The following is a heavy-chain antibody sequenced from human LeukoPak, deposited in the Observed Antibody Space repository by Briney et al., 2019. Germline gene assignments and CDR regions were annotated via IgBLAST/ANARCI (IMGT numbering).Heavy chain of an antibody. CDR3: ARDLRRDTSGWNSQAVLDY. D-gene: IGHD6-19*01. V-gene: IGHV1-18*01. Sequence: GDSVKVSCKASGYTFTSYAISWVRQAPGQGLEWMGWISADNGNTDYAQRFQGRVTMTTDTSTSTAYMELRSLRSDDTAVYYCARDLRRDTSGWNSQAVLDYWGQGTLVTVSS. CDR2: ISADNGNT. J-gene: IGHJ4*02. CDR1: GYTFTSYA.